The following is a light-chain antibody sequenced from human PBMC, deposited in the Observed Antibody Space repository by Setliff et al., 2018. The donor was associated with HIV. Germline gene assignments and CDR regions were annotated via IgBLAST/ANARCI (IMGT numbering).Light chain of an antibody. CDR1: TSDIGNFNL. CDR3: SSYTTSSTVV. J-gene: IGLJ2*01. V-gene: IGLV2-14*02. Sequence: QSALAQPASVSGSPGQSITISCTGTTSDIGNFNLVSWYQQHPGKAPKLMICEVSKRPSGVSNRFSGSKSGNTASLTISGLQAEDEADYYCSSYTTSSTVVFGGGTKVTVL. CDR2: EVS.